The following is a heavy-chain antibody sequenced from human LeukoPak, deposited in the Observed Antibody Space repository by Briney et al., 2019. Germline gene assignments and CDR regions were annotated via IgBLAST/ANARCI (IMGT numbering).Heavy chain of an antibody. J-gene: IGHJ4*02. CDR1: GGSISSSSYY. V-gene: IGHV4-39*01. CDR3: ARQTVTKTFDY. Sequence: SETLSLTCTVSGGSISSSSYYWGWIRQPPGKGLEWIGSIYYSGSTYYNPSLKSRVTISVDTSKNQFSLKLGSVTAADTAVYYCARQTVTKTFDYWGQGTLVTVSS. CDR2: IYYSGST. D-gene: IGHD4-17*01.